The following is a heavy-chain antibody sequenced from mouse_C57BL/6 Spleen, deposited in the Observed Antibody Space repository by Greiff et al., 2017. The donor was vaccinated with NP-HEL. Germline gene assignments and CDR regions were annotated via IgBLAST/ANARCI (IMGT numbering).Heavy chain of an antibody. Sequence: QVQLKQPGAELVRPGTSVKLSCKASGYTFTSYWMHWVKQRPGQGLEWIGVIDPSDSYTNYNQKFKGKATLTVDTSSSTAYMQLSSLTSEDSAVYYCAKGAPTTEDYAMDYWGQGTSVTVSS. D-gene: IGHD1-1*01. CDR2: IDPSDSYT. V-gene: IGHV1-59*01. J-gene: IGHJ4*01. CDR3: AKGAPTTEDYAMDY. CDR1: GYTFTSYW.